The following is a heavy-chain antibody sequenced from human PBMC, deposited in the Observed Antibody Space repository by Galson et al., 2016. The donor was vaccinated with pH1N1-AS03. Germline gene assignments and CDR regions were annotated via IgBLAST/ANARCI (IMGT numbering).Heavy chain of an antibody. V-gene: IGHV2-5*02. D-gene: IGHD6-19*01. J-gene: IGHJ4*02. Sequence: PALVKPTQNLTLTCSFSGISLSSSGVGVAWIRQPPGKALEWLGIVYWDDDKRYSSSLRTRLTITKDTSRNQVALRMTNMESVDTAPYYCEHRYGCSGAGCSTQVPFMDSWGQGTLVTVTS. CDR1: GISLSSSGVG. CDR2: VYWDDDK. CDR3: EHRYGCSGAGCSTQVPFMDS.